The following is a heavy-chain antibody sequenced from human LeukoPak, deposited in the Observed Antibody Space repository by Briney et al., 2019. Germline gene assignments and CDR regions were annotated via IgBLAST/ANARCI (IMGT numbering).Heavy chain of an antibody. CDR3: TTTIVGVTTWFDP. Sequence: GGSLRLSCAASGFTLTDYWMSWVRQAPGKGLEWVGRIKNKTNGGTTDYAAPVKGRFTISRDDSKNTLYLQMNSLKTEDTAVYYCTTTIVGVTTWFDPWGQGTLVTVSS. J-gene: IGHJ5*02. CDR1: GFTLTDYW. D-gene: IGHD1-26*01. CDR2: IKNKTNGGTT. V-gene: IGHV3-15*01.